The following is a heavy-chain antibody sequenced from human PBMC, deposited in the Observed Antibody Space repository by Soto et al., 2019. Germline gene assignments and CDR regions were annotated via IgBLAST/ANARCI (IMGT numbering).Heavy chain of an antibody. V-gene: IGHV4-59*08. D-gene: IGHD6-19*01. CDR1: GGSISSYY. J-gene: IGHJ4*02. CDR3: ARHFSSGWCGNFDY. Sequence: PSETLSLTCTVSGGSISSYYWGWIRQPPGKGLEWIGYIYYSGSTNYNPSLKSRVTISVDTSKNQFPLKLSSLTAADTAVYYCARHFSSGWCGNFDYWGQGTLVTVSS. CDR2: IYYSGST.